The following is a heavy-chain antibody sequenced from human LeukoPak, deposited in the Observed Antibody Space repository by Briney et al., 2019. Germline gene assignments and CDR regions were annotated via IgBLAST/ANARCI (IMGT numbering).Heavy chain of an antibody. D-gene: IGHD3-22*01. CDR2: IYPGDSDT. V-gene: IGHV5-51*01. J-gene: IGHJ4*02. CDR1: GYSFTSYW. Sequence: GESLKISCKGSGYSFTSYWIGWVRQMPGKGLEWMGIIYPGDSDTRYSPSFQGQVTISADKSISTTYLQWSSLKASDTAMYYCARQEEGYYYDSSGYYFDYWGQGTLVTVSS. CDR3: ARQEEGYYYDSSGYYFDY.